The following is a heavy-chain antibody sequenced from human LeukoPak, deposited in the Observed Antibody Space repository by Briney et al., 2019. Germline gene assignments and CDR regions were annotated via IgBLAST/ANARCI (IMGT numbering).Heavy chain of an antibody. CDR2: IYTSGST. CDR3: ARGPYYDILTGSQNWFDP. D-gene: IGHD3-9*01. V-gene: IGHV4-4*07. Sequence: PSETLPLTCTVSGGSISSYYWSWIRQPAGKGLEWIGRIYTSGSTNYNPSLKSRVTMSVDTSKNQFSLKLSSVTAADTAVYYCARGPYYDILTGSQNWFDPWGQGTLVTVSS. J-gene: IGHJ5*02. CDR1: GGSISSYY.